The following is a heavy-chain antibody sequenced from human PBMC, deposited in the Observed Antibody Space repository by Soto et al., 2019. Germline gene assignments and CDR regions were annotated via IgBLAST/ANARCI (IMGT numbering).Heavy chain of an antibody. CDR3: AKRGLVDY. J-gene: IGHJ4*02. CDR1: GFTFSSYG. Sequence: GGSLRLSCAASGFTFSSYGMHWVRQAPGKGLEWVAVISYDGSNKYYADSVKGRFTISRDNSKNTLYLQMNSLRAEDTAVYYCAKRGLVDYWGQGTLVTISS. CDR2: ISYDGSNK. D-gene: IGHD3-10*01. V-gene: IGHV3-30*18.